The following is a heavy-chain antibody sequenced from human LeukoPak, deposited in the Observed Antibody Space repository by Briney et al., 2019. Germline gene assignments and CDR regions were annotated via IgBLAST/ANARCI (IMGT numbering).Heavy chain of an antibody. Sequence: SETLSLTCTVSGGSISSYYWSWIRQPPGKGLEWIGYISYSGSTNYNPSLKSRVTISVDTSKNQFSLELSSVTAADTAVYYCARSPTETANWFDPWGLGTLVTVSS. J-gene: IGHJ5*02. CDR1: GGSISSYY. CDR2: ISYSGST. CDR3: ARSPTETANWFDP. D-gene: IGHD4-11*01. V-gene: IGHV4-59*08.